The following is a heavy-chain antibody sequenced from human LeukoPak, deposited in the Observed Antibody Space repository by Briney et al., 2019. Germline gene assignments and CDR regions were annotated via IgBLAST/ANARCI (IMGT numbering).Heavy chain of an antibody. CDR3: ATGTTEFDY. D-gene: IGHD1-7*01. CDR2: FDPEDGET. J-gene: IGHJ4*02. CDR1: GYTFTSYG. Sequence: ASVKVSCKASGYTFTSYGISWVRQAPGKGLEWMGGFDPEDGETIYAQKFQGRVTMTEDTSTDTAYMELSSLRSEDTAVYYCATGTTEFDYWGQGTLVTVSS. V-gene: IGHV1-24*01.